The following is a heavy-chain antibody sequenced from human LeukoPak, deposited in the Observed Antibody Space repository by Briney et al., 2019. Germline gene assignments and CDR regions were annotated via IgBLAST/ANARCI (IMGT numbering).Heavy chain of an antibody. D-gene: IGHD3-10*01. CDR2: ISTYDGGT. Sequence: ASVKVSCKASGYTFTTFGINWVRQAPGQGLEWMGWISTYDGGTNYAQKFRDRVTMLRDTSTSTAYMELRSLRSDDTAVYYCARDSFKYYHHPSPFDYWGQGTLVTVSS. J-gene: IGHJ4*02. CDR1: GYTFTTFG. V-gene: IGHV1-18*01. CDR3: ARDSFKYYHHPSPFDY.